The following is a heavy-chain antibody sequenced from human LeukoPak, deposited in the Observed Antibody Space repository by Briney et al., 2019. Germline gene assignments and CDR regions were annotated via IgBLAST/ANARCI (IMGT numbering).Heavy chain of an antibody. Sequence: GESLKISCKGSGYTFNRHWIGWVRHMPGKGLEWIGMIYPGDSDTRYSPSFQGQVTISTDKSISTAYLQWSSLKASDTAMYYCARLGPHDFYDILTGSRPLDYWGQGTLVTVSS. D-gene: IGHD3-9*01. V-gene: IGHV5-51*01. CDR3: ARLGPHDFYDILTGSRPLDY. J-gene: IGHJ4*02. CDR1: GYTFNRHW. CDR2: IYPGDSDT.